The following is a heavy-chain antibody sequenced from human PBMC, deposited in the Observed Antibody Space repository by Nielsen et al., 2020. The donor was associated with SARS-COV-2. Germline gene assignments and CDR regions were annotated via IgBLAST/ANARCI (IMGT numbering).Heavy chain of an antibody. V-gene: IGHV4-4*01. CDR3: ARGDHVVVPSPILGLGPFFYYFYLDV. D-gene: IGHD2-21*01. Sequence: WIRQPPGKGLEWIGEVSHSGSINYNPSLKSRVTLSMDKSKRQFSLRLTSVSAADTAVYFCARGDHVVVPSPILGLGPFFYYFYLDVWGKGTTVTVSS. J-gene: IGHJ6*03. CDR2: VSHSGSI.